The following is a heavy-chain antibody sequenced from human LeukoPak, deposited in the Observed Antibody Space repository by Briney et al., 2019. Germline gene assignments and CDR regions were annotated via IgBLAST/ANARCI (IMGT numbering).Heavy chain of an antibody. J-gene: IGHJ4*02. D-gene: IGHD2-15*01. CDR3: ARDLGYCSGGTCYATNWDY. Sequence: SVKVSCKASGGIFSSYAISWVRQAPGQGLEWMGGIIPIFGTANYAQKFQGRVTITADESTSTAYMELSSLRSEDTAVYYCARDLGYCSGGTCYATNWDYWGQGTLVTVSS. CDR2: IIPIFGTA. CDR1: GGIFSSYA. V-gene: IGHV1-69*01.